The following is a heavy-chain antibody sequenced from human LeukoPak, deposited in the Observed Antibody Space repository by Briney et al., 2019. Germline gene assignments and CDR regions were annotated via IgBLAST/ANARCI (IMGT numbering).Heavy chain of an antibody. J-gene: IGHJ6*03. D-gene: IGHD4-17*01. CDR1: GYTFTSYA. CDR3: ARGGVRTVTTSSGIIDMDV. V-gene: IGHV1-3*03. Sequence: ASVKVSCKASGYTFTSYAMHWVRQAPGQRLEWMGWINAGNGNTKYSQEFQGRVTITRNTSISTAYMELSSLRSEDTAVYYCARGGVRTVTTSSGIIDMDVWGKGTTVTVSS. CDR2: INAGNGNT.